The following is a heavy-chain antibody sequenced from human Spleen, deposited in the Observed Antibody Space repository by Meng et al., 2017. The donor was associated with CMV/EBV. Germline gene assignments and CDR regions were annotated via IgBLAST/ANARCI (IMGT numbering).Heavy chain of an antibody. CDR1: GFNFDSFG. J-gene: IGHJ6*02. V-gene: IGHV3-23*01. Sequence: GGSLRLSCAASGFNFDSFGMTWVRQAPGKGLEWVSHISGSAYRTEYADSVKGRFTISRDNSKNTLYLQMNSLRAEDTAVYCCAILNWNGENGMDVWGQGTTVTVSS. CDR3: AILNWNGENGMDV. CDR2: ISGSAYRT. D-gene: IGHD1-1*01.